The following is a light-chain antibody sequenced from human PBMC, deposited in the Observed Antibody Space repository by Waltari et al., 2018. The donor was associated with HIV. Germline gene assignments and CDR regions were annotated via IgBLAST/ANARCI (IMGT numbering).Light chain of an antibody. CDR2: GNT. Sequence: QSVLTQPPSVSGTPGQRLTISCTGSSSNIGADYDVHWYQHLPGTAPKVIIYGNTNRPSVVPDRCSGSKSGTSASLVITGLQAEDEADYYCQSYDNSLGGTYVFGGGTKVNVL. CDR3: QSYDNSLGGTYV. J-gene: IGLJ1*01. CDR1: SSNIGADYD. V-gene: IGLV1-40*01.